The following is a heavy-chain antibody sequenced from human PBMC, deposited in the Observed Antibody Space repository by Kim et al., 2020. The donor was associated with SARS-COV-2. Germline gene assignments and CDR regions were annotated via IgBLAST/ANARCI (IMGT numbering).Heavy chain of an antibody. CDR3: ARDFERGDDFWSGFGL. D-gene: IGHD3-3*01. V-gene: IGHV3-9*01. CDR1: GFNFNSKG. J-gene: IGHJ4*02. CDR2: IGRNSGSV. Sequence: GGSLRLSCAASGFNFNSKGMHWVRQAPGKGLEWVSGIGRNSGSVGYADSVKGRFTISRDNAKNSLYLQMNSLKTEDTAFYYCARDFERGDDFWSGFGLWGQGTLVTVSS.